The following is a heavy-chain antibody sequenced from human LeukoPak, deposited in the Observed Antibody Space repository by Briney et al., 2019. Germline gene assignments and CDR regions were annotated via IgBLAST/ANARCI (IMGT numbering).Heavy chain of an antibody. CDR2: LHYNGNT. J-gene: IGHJ5*02. CDR1: GGSITMTNYY. V-gene: IGHV4-39*01. CDR3: ARLYHDSRGYYWFDP. D-gene: IGHD3-22*01. Sequence: PSETLSLTCTVSGGSITMTNYYWGWLRQPPWKGLEWIGSLHYNGNTHYNPSLKSRVTVSVDTSKSQFSLKLTSVTAADTAVYYCARLYHDSRGYYWFDPWGQGTLVTVSS.